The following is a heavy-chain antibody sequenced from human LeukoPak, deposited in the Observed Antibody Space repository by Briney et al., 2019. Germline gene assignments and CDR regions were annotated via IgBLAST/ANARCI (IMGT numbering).Heavy chain of an antibody. Sequence: GGSLRLSCAASGFTFSSYCMNWVRQAPGKGLEWVSSITSSSSYIYYADSVKGRFTISRDNAKNSLYLQMNSLRAEDTAVYYCARSYSSSRGTFDYWGQGTLVTVSS. CDR3: ARSYSSSRGTFDY. J-gene: IGHJ4*02. V-gene: IGHV3-21*01. CDR2: ITSSSSYI. CDR1: GFTFSSYC. D-gene: IGHD6-6*01.